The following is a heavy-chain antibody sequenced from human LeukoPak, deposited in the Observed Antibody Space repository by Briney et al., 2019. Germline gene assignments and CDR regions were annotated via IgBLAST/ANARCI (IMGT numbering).Heavy chain of an antibody. D-gene: IGHD2-21*02. Sequence: GGSLRLSCAASGFTFRNYLMSWVRQAPGKGLEWVSSIRSSGDGTFYTDSVRGRFSISRDNSKNTLYLQMNSLTAEDTAVYYCAGRDNYGGDVNYFASWGQGTLVTVSS. CDR1: GFTFRNYL. CDR2: IRSSGDGT. J-gene: IGHJ4*02. CDR3: AGRDNYGGDVNYFAS. V-gene: IGHV3-23*01.